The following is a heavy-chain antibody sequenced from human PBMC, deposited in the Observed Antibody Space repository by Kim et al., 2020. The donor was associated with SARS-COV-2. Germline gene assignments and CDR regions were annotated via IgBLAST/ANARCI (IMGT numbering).Heavy chain of an antibody. CDR3: ARERGFRVTFDY. D-gene: IGHD5-18*01. J-gene: IGHJ4*02. V-gene: IGHV1-2*02. Sequence: NYAQKFQGRVTMTRDTSISTAYMELSRLRSDDTAVYYCARERGFRVTFDYWGQGTLVTVSS.